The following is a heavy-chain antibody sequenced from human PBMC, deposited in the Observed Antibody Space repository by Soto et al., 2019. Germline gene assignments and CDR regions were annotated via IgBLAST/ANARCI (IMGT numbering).Heavy chain of an antibody. D-gene: IGHD1-26*01. Sequence: QVPLVQSGAEVKKPGASVTVSCKTSGYTPTNYDIGWVRQAPGQGLEWMGWISAYNGNRNSAQKLQGRLTMTTDTSTKTAYTELRSLRSDDTDVYYCARALYRSGTYYDFDNWGKGTMVTVSS. CDR2: ISAYNGNR. V-gene: IGHV1-18*01. J-gene: IGHJ4*02. CDR1: GYTPTNYD. CDR3: ARALYRSGTYYDFDN.